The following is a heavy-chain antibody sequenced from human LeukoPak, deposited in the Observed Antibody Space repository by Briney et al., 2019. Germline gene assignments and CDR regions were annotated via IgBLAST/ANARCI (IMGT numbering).Heavy chain of an antibody. CDR1: GFTFSSYA. V-gene: IGHV3-23*01. Sequence: PGGSLRLSCAASGFTFSSYAMSWVRQAPVKGLEWVSAISGSGGSTYYADSVKGRFTISRDNSKNTLYLQMNSLRAEDTAVYYCAKIRGEDDSSGYYPYYYYYYMDVWGKGATVTVSS. CDR2: ISGSGGST. CDR3: AKIRGEDDSSGYYPYYYYYYMDV. J-gene: IGHJ6*03. D-gene: IGHD3-22*01.